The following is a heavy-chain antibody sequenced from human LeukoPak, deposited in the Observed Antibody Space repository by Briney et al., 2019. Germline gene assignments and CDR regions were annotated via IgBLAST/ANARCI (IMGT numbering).Heavy chain of an antibody. CDR2: ISSSSSYI. V-gene: IGHV3-21*01. Sequence: TGGSLRLSCAASGFTFSSYSMNWVRQAPGKGLEWVSSISSSSSYIYYADSVKGRFTISRDNAKNSLYLQMNSLRAEDTAVYYCAREHSSSWSPYYFDYWGQGTLVTVSS. CDR1: GFTFSSYS. D-gene: IGHD6-13*01. J-gene: IGHJ4*02. CDR3: AREHSSSWSPYYFDY.